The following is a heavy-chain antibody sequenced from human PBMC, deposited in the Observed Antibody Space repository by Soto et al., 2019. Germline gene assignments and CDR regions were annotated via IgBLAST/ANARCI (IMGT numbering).Heavy chain of an antibody. CDR2: IYSGGST. D-gene: IGHD6-13*01. CDR1: GFTVSSNY. Sequence: EVQLVESGGGLIQPGGSLRLSCAASGFTVSSNYMSWVRQAPGKGLEWVSVIYSGGSTYYADSVKGRFTISRDNAKNSLYLQMNSLRAEDTALYYCAKDKYRGIAAAGVDYWGQGTLVTVSS. V-gene: IGHV3-53*01. CDR3: AKDKYRGIAAAGVDY. J-gene: IGHJ4*02.